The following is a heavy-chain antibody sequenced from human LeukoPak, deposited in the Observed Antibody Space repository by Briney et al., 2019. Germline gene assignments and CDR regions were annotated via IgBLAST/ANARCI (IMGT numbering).Heavy chain of an antibody. CDR3: ARSPGLDTAVVNRP. CDR1: GYTFTGYY. J-gene: IGHJ5*02. CDR2: INPNSGGT. D-gene: IGHD5-18*01. V-gene: IGHV1-2*02. Sequence: ASVKVSCKTSGYTFTGYYIHWVRHAPGQGLEWMGWINPNSGGTNYAQNFQGRVTMTRDTSINTAYMELGRLRSDDTAVYYCARSPGLDTAVVNRPWGQGALITVSS.